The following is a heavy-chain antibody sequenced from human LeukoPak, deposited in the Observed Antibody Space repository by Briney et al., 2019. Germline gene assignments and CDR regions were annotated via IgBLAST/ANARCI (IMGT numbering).Heavy chain of an antibody. Sequence: QPGRSLRLSCAGSVFTFAGYCMHWFLQTPGKGREWVAVIAYDGSRAFYADSGKGRFTISRDNSKSTLYQEISGLRVDDTARYYCGRAGNHLRNKSLQWLVRDWGQGTLVSVSS. D-gene: IGHD6-19*01. V-gene: IGHV3-33*01. CDR1: VFTFAGYC. CDR2: IAYDGSRA. CDR3: GRAGNHLRNKSLQWLVRD. J-gene: IGHJ4*02.